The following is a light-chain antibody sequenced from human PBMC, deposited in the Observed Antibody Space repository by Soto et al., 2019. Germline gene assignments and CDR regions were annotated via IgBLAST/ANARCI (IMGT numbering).Light chain of an antibody. CDR1: QSVSSY. J-gene: IGKJ2*01. CDR2: DAS. V-gene: IGKV3-11*01. Sequence: EIVLTQSPATLSLSPGERATLSCKASQSVSSYLAWFQHKPGQALRLLIYDASNRATGVPPRFSGSGSGTDFTLIISSLEPEDFAVYYCQQRGSWPDTFGQGTKLEIK. CDR3: QQRGSWPDT.